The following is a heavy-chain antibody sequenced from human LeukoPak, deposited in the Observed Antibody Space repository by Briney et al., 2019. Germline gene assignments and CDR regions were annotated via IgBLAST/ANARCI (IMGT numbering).Heavy chain of an antibody. Sequence: ASVKVSCKASGYTFTSYDINWVRQATGQGLEWMGWMNPNSGNTGYAQKFQGRVTITRNTSISTAYMELSSLRSEGTAGDYCARGLYGSYSDSSGPGTPVTASP. V-gene: IGHV1-8*03. D-gene: IGHD1-26*01. CDR1: GYTFTSYD. CDR3: ARGLYGSYSDS. J-gene: IGHJ4*02. CDR2: MNPNSGNT.